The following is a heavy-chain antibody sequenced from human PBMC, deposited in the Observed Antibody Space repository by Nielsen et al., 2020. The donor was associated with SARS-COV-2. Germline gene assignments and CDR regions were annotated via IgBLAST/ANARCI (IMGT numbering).Heavy chain of an antibody. CDR1: GGSISSYY. D-gene: IGHD2-2*01. J-gene: IGHJ6*03. Sequence: GSLRLSCTVSGGSISSYYWSWIRQPPGKGLEWIGYIYYSGSTNYNPSLKSRVTISVDTSKNQFSLKLSSVTAADTAVYYCARDFAVPAAHTPYYYYYMDVWGKGTTVTVSS. CDR2: IYYSGST. V-gene: IGHV4-59*12. CDR3: ARDFAVPAAHTPYYYYYMDV.